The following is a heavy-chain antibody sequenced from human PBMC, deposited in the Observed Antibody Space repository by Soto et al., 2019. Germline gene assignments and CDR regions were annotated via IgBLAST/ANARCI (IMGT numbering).Heavy chain of an antibody. CDR3: AKVGSNWYYFDY. J-gene: IGHJ4*02. CDR1: GFTFSSYA. V-gene: IGHV3-23*01. CDR2: ISGSGGST. Sequence: GGSLRLSCAASGFTFSSYAMSWFRQAPGKGLEWVSAISGSGGSTFYADSVKARFTISRDNSKNTLYLQMNSLTAEDTAVYYCAKVGSNWYYFDYWGQGTLVTVSS. D-gene: IGHD6-13*01.